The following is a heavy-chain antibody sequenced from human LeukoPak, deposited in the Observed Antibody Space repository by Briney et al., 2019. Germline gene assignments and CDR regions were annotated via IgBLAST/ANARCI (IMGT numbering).Heavy chain of an antibody. CDR3: ARVGVPAAYTGYFDY. D-gene: IGHD2-2*01. Sequence: ASVKVSCKASGYTFTSYYMHWVRQAPGQGLEWMGIINPSGGSTNYAQKFQGRVTITTDESTSTAYMELSSLRSEDTAVYYCARVGVPAAYTGYFDYWGQGTLVTVSS. CDR2: INPSGGST. CDR1: GYTFTSYY. V-gene: IGHV1-46*01. J-gene: IGHJ4*02.